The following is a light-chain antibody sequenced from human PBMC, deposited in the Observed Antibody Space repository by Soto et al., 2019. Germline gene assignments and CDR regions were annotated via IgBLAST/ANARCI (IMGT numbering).Light chain of an antibody. Sequence: DIQMTQSPSTLSASVGDRVTITCRASQSITGWFAWFQQKPGKAPKLLISKASSLESGVPSRFSGSGSGTEFTLTISSLQPDDFATYYCQQYNPYSPWTFGQGTKVDIK. CDR2: KAS. CDR3: QQYNPYSPWT. J-gene: IGKJ1*01. V-gene: IGKV1-5*03. CDR1: QSITGW.